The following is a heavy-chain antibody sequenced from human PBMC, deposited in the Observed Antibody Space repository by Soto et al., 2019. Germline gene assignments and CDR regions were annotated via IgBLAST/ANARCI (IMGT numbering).Heavy chain of an antibody. J-gene: IGHJ5*01. CDR3: ARDPWEYSSSLDS. Sequence: EVELVESGGGLVQPGGSLRLSCAASGFRFNNYWMSWVRQAPGKGLEWVASIKQDGSKKYYVDSVKGRFTIARDNAKNSLSLQMNSLRPEDTAVYYCARDPWEYSSSLDSWGQGTLVTVSS. CDR1: GFRFNNYW. V-gene: IGHV3-7*01. D-gene: IGHD6-6*01. CDR2: IKQDGSKK.